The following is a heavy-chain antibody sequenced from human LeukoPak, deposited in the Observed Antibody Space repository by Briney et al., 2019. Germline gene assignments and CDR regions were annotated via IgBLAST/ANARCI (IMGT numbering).Heavy chain of an antibody. CDR1: GFTFGDYA. CDR2: IRSKAYGGTT. Sequence: GGSLRLSCTASGFTFGDYAMSWVRQAPGKGLEWVGFIRSKAYGGTTEYAASVKGRFTISRDDSKSIAYLQMNSLKTEDTAVYYCTRPTETYYYYMDVWGKGTTVTISS. CDR3: TRPTETYYYYMDV. J-gene: IGHJ6*03. V-gene: IGHV3-49*04.